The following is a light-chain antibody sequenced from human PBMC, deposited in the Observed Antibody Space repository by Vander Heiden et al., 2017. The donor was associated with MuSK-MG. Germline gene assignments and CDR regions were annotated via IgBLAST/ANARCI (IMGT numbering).Light chain of an antibody. V-gene: IGKV3-11*01. J-gene: IGKJ5*01. CDR1: QSVSSY. CDR3: QQHDNWPIT. Sequence: EIVLTQSPATLSLSPGERATPSCRASQSVSSYLAWYQQKPGQAPRLLIYDASNRATGIPVRFSGSGSGTDFTLTISSLEPEDFAVYYCQQHDNWPITFGQGTRLEIK. CDR2: DAS.